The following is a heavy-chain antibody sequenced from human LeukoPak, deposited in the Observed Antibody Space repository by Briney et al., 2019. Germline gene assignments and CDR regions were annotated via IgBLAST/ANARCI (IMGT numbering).Heavy chain of an antibody. CDR1: GGSFSGYY. CDR2: INHSGST. CDR3: ARGLLGDTAMVTGIDY. Sequence: PSETLSLTCAVYGGSFSGYYWSWIRQPPGKGLEWIGEINHSGSTNYNPSLKSRVTISVDTSKNQFSLKLSSVTAADTAVYYCARGLLGDTAMVTGIDYWGQGTLVTVSS. D-gene: IGHD5-18*01. V-gene: IGHV4-34*01. J-gene: IGHJ4*02.